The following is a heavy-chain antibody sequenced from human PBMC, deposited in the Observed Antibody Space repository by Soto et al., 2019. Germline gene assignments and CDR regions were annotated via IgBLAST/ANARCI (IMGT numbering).Heavy chain of an antibody. CDR2: IYWNDDD. Sequence: QITLKESGPPLVNPTQTLTLTCSFSGFSLTSSGVGVGWFRQPPGKALEWLGLIYWNDDDRYRASLHTRLTITKDPSKNQVVLTMTNMDPEDTATYYCAHRPGGSGFRYYFDYWGQGTLVTVSS. V-gene: IGHV2-5*01. D-gene: IGHD6-19*01. CDR3: AHRPGGSGFRYYFDY. CDR1: GFSLTSSGVG. J-gene: IGHJ4*02.